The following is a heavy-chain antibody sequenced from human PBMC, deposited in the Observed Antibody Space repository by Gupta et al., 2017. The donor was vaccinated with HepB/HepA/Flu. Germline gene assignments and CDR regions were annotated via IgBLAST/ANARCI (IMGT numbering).Heavy chain of an antibody. CDR3: ASSTSTICHS. J-gene: IGHJ4*02. CDR1: GFTFTSYW. Sequence: EVQLVESGGGLVQPGGSLRLSCSASGFTFTSYWMHWVRQAPGKGLVWVSRINSDGTDTNYADSVKGRFSISRDNAKNTLYLQMDSLRAEDTAVYYCASSTSTICHSWGQGTLVTVSS. D-gene: IGHD2-2*01. V-gene: IGHV3-74*01. CDR2: INSDGTDT.